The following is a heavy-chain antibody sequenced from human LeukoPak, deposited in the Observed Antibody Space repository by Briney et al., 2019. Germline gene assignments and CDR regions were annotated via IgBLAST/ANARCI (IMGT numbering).Heavy chain of an antibody. CDR3: ARAVHYGSGSTYWFDP. J-gene: IGHJ5*02. Sequence: SETLSLTCTVSGGSISSYYWSWIRQSPGKGLEWIGYVYYSGSTNYNPSLKSRVTISVDTSKNQFSLKLSSVTAADTAVYYCARAVHYGSGSTYWFDPWGQGTLVTVSS. CDR2: VYYSGST. CDR1: GGSISSYY. V-gene: IGHV4-59*01. D-gene: IGHD3-10*01.